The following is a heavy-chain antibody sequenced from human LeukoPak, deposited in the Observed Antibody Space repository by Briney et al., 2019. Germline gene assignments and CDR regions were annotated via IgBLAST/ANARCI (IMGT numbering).Heavy chain of an antibody. Sequence: GPCLRLAWAAAASTLDNYAIGWVSHEPRKWLGWVSLISWDGGSTFYADSVKGRFTISRDNSKNTLYLQMNSLRAEDTALYYCAKASLIAVAGTGIDSWGQGNLVTVSS. V-gene: IGHV3-43D*04. D-gene: IGHD6-19*01. J-gene: IGHJ4*02. CDR1: ASTLDNYA. CDR2: ISWDGGST. CDR3: AKASLIAVAGTGIDS.